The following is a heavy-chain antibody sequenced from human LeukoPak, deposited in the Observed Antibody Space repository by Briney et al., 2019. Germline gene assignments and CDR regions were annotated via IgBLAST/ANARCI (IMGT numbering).Heavy chain of an antibody. D-gene: IGHD2-2*01. CDR1: GFTFSSYA. J-gene: IGHJ4*02. CDR2: ISYDGSNK. V-gene: IGHV3-30-3*01. CDR3: ARVRDIVVVPAALDY. Sequence: GGSLRLSCAASGFTFSSYAMHWVRQAPGKGLEWVAVISYDGSNKYYADSVKGRFTISRDNSKNTLYLQMNSLRAEDTAVYYCARVRDIVVVPAALDYWGQGTLVTVSS.